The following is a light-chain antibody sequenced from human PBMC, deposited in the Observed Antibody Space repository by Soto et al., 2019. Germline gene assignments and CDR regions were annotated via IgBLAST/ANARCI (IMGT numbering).Light chain of an antibody. Sequence: EIVMTQSPATLSVSPGVRATLSCRASQSVGSSVAWYRQKPGQAPRLLIYSASTRATGIPDRCSGSGAGTEVTLTTSSRQAEDVGVYYCQQYTNWPPITFGQGTRLEIK. CDR2: SAS. J-gene: IGKJ5*01. CDR1: QSVGSS. CDR3: QQYTNWPPIT. V-gene: IGKV3-15*01.